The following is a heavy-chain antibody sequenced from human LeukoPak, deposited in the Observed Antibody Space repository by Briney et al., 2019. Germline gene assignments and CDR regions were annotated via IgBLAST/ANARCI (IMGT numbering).Heavy chain of an antibody. Sequence: QSGGSLRLSCAASGFTFSSYGIHWVRQAPGKGLEWVAVVSSDGSIKYYADSGKGRFTISRDTSKNTLYLQMNSLRAEDTATYYCAKALNYWYFDLWGRGNLVTVSS. CDR2: VSSDGSIK. CDR3: AKALNYWYFDL. CDR1: GFTFSSYG. V-gene: IGHV3-30*18. J-gene: IGHJ2*01.